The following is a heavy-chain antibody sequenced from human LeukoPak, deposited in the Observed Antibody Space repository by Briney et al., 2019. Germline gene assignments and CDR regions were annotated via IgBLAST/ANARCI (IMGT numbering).Heavy chain of an antibody. V-gene: IGHV4-4*07. CDR3: ARNPGRGYWYFDL. J-gene: IGHJ2*01. CDR2: IYTSGIT. Sequence: KPSETLSLTCTVSGVSISSYNWSWIRQPAGKGLEWIGRIYTSGITNYNPSLKRRVTMSVDTSKNQFSLKLSSVTAADTAVYYCARNPGRGYWYFDLWGRGTLVTVSS. CDR1: GVSISSYN.